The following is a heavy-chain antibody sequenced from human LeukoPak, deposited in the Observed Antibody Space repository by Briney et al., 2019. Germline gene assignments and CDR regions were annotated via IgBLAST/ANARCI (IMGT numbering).Heavy chain of an antibody. CDR3: GRHGGAFEM. J-gene: IGHJ3*02. CDR2: IKQDGSEK. CDR1: GFTFNSYA. V-gene: IGHV3-7*01. Sequence: GGSLRLSCAVSGFTFNSYAMSWVRQAPGVGLEWVANIKQDGSEKDYVDSVKGRFTISRDNAKNSLYLQMNSLRVEDTAVYYCGRHGGAFEMWGQGTMVTVSS.